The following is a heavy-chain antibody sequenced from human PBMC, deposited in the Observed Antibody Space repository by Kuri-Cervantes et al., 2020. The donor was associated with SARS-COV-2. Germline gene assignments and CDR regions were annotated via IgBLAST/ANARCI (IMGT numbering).Heavy chain of an antibody. CDR1: GGSISSSSYY. J-gene: IGHJ2*01. D-gene: IGHD3-22*01. V-gene: IGHV4-39*07. CDR3: AREPYDSSGYYFELARREYFDL. Sequence: SETLSLTCTVSGGSISSSSYYWGWIRQPPGKGLGWIGSIYHSGSTYYNPSLKSRVTISVDTSKNQFSLKLSSVTAADTAVYYCAREPYDSSGYYFELARREYFDLWGRGTLVTVSS. CDR2: IYHSGST.